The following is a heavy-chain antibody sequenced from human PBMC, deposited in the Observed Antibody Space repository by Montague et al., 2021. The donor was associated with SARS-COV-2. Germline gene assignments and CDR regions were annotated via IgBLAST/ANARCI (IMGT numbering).Heavy chain of an antibody. V-gene: IGHV6-1*01. J-gene: IGHJ4*02. CDR3: VRGTGSAQAGFDA. CDR2: TNYRSKWTS. CDR1: GDSVWSNTAA. Sequence: CAISGDSVWSNTAAWNWIRQSPSGGLEWLGRTNYRSKWTSDYATSVEGRISIDPDTSKNQFFLHLRSVTPEDTGVYYCVRGTGSAQAGFDAWGQGTLVTVPP. D-gene: IGHD4-17*01.